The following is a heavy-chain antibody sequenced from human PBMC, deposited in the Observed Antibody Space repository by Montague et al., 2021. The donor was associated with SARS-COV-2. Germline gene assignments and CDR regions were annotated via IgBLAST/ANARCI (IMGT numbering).Heavy chain of an antibody. J-gene: IGHJ4*02. V-gene: IGHV4-4*07. CDR2: IYPSGDT. CDR1: AGSINNYY. D-gene: IGHD3-10*01. Sequence: SKTLSLTCTVSAGSINNYYWSWIRQSAGKGLEWIGRIYPSGDTNYNPSLKSRVTVSVDTSKSQFSLNLNSLTVADTAVYYCASSYGSGYYGFDYWGQGIPVTVSS. CDR3: ASSYGSGYYGFDY.